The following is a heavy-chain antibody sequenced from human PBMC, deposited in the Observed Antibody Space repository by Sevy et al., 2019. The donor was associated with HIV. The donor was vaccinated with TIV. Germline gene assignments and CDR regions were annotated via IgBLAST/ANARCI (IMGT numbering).Heavy chain of an antibody. D-gene: IGHD1-7*01. CDR1: GYTFTSYD. CDR3: ARAPAWEGNYYYFDY. V-gene: IGHV1-8*01. CDR2: MNPNSGNT. Sequence: ASVKVSCKASGYTFTSYDINWVRQATGQGLEWIGGMNPNSGNTGFAQRFQGRVTAAKNTSMSTAYMELSSLKSEDTAVYYCARAPAWEGNYYYFDYWGQGTLVTVSS. J-gene: IGHJ4*02.